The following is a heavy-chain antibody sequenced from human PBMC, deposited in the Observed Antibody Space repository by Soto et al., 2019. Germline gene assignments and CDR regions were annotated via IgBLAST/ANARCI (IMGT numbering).Heavy chain of an antibody. CDR1: GFTFSSYG. V-gene: IGHV3-30*18. CDR3: AKDRLANPPYYYYYNGLDV. J-gene: IGHJ6*02. Sequence: QVQLVESGGGVVQPGRSLRLSCAASGFTFSSYGMHWVRQAPGKGLEWVAIISFDGSNKYYADSVKGRFTISRDKSENTLYLQKNSLRAADTAVYYCAKDRLANPPYYYYYNGLDVWGRGTTVTVSS. D-gene: IGHD6-25*01. CDR2: ISFDGSNK.